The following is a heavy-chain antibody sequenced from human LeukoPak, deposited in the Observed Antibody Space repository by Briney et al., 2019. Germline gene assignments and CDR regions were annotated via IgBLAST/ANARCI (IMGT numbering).Heavy chain of an antibody. CDR2: ISYDGSNK. V-gene: IGHV3-30*03. J-gene: IGHJ3*02. D-gene: IGHD3-10*01. Sequence: GGSLRLSCAASGFTFSSYGMHWVRQAPGEGLEWVTVISYDGSNKYYADSVKGRFTISRDNSWNTLYLQMNSLRAEDTAVYYCARGSGSYYYDAFDIWGQGTMVTVSS. CDR3: ARGSGSYYYDAFDI. CDR1: GFTFSSYG.